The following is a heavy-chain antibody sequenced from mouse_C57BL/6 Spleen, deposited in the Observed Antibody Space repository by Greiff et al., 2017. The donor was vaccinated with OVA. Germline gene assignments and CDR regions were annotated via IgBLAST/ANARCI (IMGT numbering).Heavy chain of an antibody. J-gene: IGHJ3*01. D-gene: IGHD2-4*01. V-gene: IGHV3-6*01. CDR2: ISYDGSN. CDR1: GYSITSGYY. Sequence: EVKLQESGPGLVKPSQSLSLTCSVTGYSITSGYYWNWIRQFPGNKLEWMGYISYDGSNNYNPSLKNRISITRDTSKNPFFLKLNSVTTEDTATYDCARERFYDYDEAYWGQGTLVTGAA. CDR3: ARERFYDYDEAY.